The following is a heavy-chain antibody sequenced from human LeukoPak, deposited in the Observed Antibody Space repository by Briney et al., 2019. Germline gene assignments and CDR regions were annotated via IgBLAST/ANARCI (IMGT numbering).Heavy chain of an antibody. CDR2: ISGSGGST. Sequence: PGGSLRLSCAASGFTFSSSAMSWVRQAPGKGLEWVSGISGSGGSTYYADSVKCRFIISRDNSQNTLYLRLYRLRAEDTALYYCVRDQGVLTGYYQSWGQGTLVTVSS. CDR3: VRDQGVLTGYYQS. D-gene: IGHD3-9*01. J-gene: IGHJ5*02. CDR1: GFTFSSSA. V-gene: IGHV3-23*01.